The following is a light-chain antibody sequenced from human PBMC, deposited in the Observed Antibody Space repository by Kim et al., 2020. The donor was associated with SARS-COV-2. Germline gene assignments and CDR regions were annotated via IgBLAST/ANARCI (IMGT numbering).Light chain of an antibody. CDR2: EDN. V-gene: IGLV6-57*03. CDR3: QSYDSINHELV. Sequence: VNIPCTRSSGSSASNYVQWYQQRPGSAPTTVIYEDNQRPSGVPDRFSGSSDSSSNSASLTISGLETEDEADYYCQSYDSINHELVFGGGTKVTVL. CDR1: SGSSASNY. J-gene: IGLJ3*02.